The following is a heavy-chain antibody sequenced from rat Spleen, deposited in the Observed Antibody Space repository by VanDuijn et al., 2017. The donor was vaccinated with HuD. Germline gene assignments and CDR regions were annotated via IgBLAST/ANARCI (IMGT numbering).Heavy chain of an antibody. J-gene: IGHJ2*01. CDR2: IWTGGST. CDR3: ARLGY. CDR1: GFSLTSYN. D-gene: IGHD4-6*01. Sequence: QVQLKESGPGLVQPSQTLSLTCTVSGFSLTSYNMHWVRQPTGKGLEWMGVIWTGGSTDYNSALKSRLSISRDTSKSQVFLKMNSLQTEDIATYYCARLGYWGQGVMVTVSS. V-gene: IGHV2-30*01.